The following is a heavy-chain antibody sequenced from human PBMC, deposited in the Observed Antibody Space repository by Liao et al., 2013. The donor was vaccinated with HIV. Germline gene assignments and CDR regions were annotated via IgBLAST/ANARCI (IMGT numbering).Heavy chain of an antibody. CDR3: ARDKYSDSSGYYPSDNDAFVY. CDR1: GGSISSGDYY. D-gene: IGHD3-22*01. CDR2: IYYSGST. Sequence: QVQLQESGPGLVKPSQTLSLTCTVSGGSISSGDYYWSWIRQPPGRAWSGLGTIYYSGSTYYNPSLKSRVTISVDTSRNQFSLKLSSVTAADTAVYYCARDKYSDSSGYYPSDNDAFVYLGPKDNGHRLL. V-gene: IGHV4-30-4*08. J-gene: IGHJ3*02.